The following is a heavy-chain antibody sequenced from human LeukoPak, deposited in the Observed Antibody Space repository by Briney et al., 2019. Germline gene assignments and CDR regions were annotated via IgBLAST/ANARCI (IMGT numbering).Heavy chain of an antibody. V-gene: IGHV1-58*02. J-gene: IGHJ4*02. Sequence: AASVKVSCKASGFTFTSSAMQWVRQARGQRLEWIGWIVVGSGNTNYAQKFQERVTITRDMSTSTAYMELRSLRSDDTAVYYCAKTGTPGAYYFDYWGQGTLVTVSS. CDR1: GFTFTSSA. D-gene: IGHD1-1*01. CDR3: AKTGTPGAYYFDY. CDR2: IVVGSGNT.